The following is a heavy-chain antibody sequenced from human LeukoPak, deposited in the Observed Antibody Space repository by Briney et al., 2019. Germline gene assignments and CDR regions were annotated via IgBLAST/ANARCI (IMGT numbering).Heavy chain of an antibody. CDR2: INHSGST. J-gene: IGHJ5*02. Sequence: PSETLSLTCAASGGSFSGYYWSWIRQPPGKGLEWIGEINHSGSTNYNPSLKSRVTISVDTSKNQFSLKLSSVTAADTAVYYCARGRGRHHIVLVVYATPNWFDPWGQGTLVTVSS. CDR1: GGSFSGYY. CDR3: ARGRGRHHIVLVVYATPNWFDP. V-gene: IGHV4-34*01. D-gene: IGHD2-8*02.